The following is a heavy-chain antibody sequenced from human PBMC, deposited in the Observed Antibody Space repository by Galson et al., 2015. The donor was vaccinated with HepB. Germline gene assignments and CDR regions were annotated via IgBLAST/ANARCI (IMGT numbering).Heavy chain of an antibody. CDR3: ARDDYSGWYFGY. CDR1: GDSVSSNRAA. J-gene: IGHJ4*02. D-gene: IGHD6-19*01. CDR2: AYYRSKWYS. V-gene: IGHV6-1*01. Sequence: CAISGDSVSSNRAAWNWLRQSPSRGLEGLGRAYYRSKWYSDYAVSVKSRITINPDTSKNQFSLQLKSVTPEDTAVYYCARDDYSGWYFGYWGQGTLVTVSS.